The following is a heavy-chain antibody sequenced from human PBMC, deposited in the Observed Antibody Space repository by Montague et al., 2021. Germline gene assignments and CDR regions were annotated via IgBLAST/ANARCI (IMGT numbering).Heavy chain of an antibody. CDR1: GFIFNNYV. CDR3: VKDTRDYYPDF. J-gene: IGHJ4*02. Sequence: SLRLSCAASGFIFNNYVMNWVRQAPGKGLEWVSGINGNSINIDYADSVKGRLTIPRDNAKNSLYLQMNSLRAEETAFYYCVKDTRDYYPDFWGQGILVTVSS. V-gene: IGHV3-9*01. CDR2: INGNSINI. D-gene: IGHD3-3*01.